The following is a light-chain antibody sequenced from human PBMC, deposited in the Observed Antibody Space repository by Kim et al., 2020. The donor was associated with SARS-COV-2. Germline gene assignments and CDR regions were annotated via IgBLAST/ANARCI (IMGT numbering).Light chain of an antibody. CDR1: QDISKY. Sequence: ASVGDRVTITWRASQDISKYLKWYQQKPGKAPKLLIYAASSLESGVPSRFSGSGSGTEFTLTSSSLQPEDFATYYCQQKYSTPRTFGQGTKVDIK. V-gene: IGKV1-39*01. CDR3: QQKYSTPRT. CDR2: AAS. J-gene: IGKJ1*01.